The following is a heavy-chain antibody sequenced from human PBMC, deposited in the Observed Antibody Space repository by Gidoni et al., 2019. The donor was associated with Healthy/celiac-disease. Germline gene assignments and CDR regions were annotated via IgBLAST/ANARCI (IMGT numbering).Heavy chain of an antibody. CDR3: ASLAAAAEENYFDY. CDR2: IIPIFGTA. CDR1: GGTFSSYA. V-gene: IGHV1-69*01. D-gene: IGHD6-13*01. Sequence: QVQLVQSGAEVKKPGASVKVSCKASGGTFSSYAISWVRQSPGQGLEWMGGIIPIFGTANDAQKFKGRVTITADESTSKADMELSSLRSEDTAVYYCASLAAAAEENYFDYWGQGTLVTVSS. J-gene: IGHJ4*02.